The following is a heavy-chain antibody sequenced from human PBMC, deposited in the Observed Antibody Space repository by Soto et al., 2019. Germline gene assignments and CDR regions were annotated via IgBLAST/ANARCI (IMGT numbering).Heavy chain of an antibody. CDR3: ARSLSLVRGRYYYYGMDV. Sequence: ASVKVSCKASGYTFTSYDINWVRQATGQGLEWMGWMNPNGGNTGYAQKFQGRVTMTRNTSISTAYMELSSLRSEDTDVYYCARSLSLVRGRYYYYGMDVWGQGTMVTVSS. D-gene: IGHD3-10*01. V-gene: IGHV1-8*01. CDR2: MNPNGGNT. J-gene: IGHJ6*02. CDR1: GYTFTSYD.